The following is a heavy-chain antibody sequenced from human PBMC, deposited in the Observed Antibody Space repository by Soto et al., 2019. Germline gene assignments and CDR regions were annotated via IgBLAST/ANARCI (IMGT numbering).Heavy chain of an antibody. V-gene: IGHV1-2*02. CDR3: ARDSSPFWSGRWANWFDP. CDR1: GYTFTGYY. Sequence: QVQLVQSGAEVKKPGASVKVSCKASGYTFTGYYMHWVRQAPGQGLEWMGWINPNSGDTNYAQKFQGRVTMTRDTSISTAYMELSRLRSDDTAVYYCARDSSPFWSGRWANWFDPWGQGTLVTVSS. D-gene: IGHD3-3*01. CDR2: INPNSGDT. J-gene: IGHJ5*02.